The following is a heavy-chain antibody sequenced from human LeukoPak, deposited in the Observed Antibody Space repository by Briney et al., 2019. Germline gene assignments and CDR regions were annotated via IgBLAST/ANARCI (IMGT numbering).Heavy chain of an antibody. D-gene: IGHD6-6*01. CDR3: ARDEGQLAGYYFDY. Sequence: SETLSLTCTVSGGSIGSYYWSWIRQPAGKGLEWIGRIRTSGGTNYNPSLKSRVTMSVDTSKNQFSLKLTSMTAADTAVYYCARDEGQLAGYYFDYWGQGTLVTVSS. CDR1: GGSIGSYY. CDR2: IRTSGGT. V-gene: IGHV4-4*07. J-gene: IGHJ4*02.